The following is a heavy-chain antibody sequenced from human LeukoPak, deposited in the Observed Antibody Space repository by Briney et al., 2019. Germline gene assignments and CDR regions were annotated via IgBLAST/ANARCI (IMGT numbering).Heavy chain of an antibody. CDR1: GFTFSSYW. D-gene: IGHD3-10*01. V-gene: IGHV3-7*01. Sequence: GGSLRLSCAASGFTFSSYWMSWVRQAPGKGLEWVANIKQDGSDKKYVDSVKGRFTISRDNAKNSLYLQMDSLRDEDTAVYYCARDPKNVRWPRYYYYGMDVWGQGTTVTVSS. J-gene: IGHJ6*02. CDR3: ARDPKNVRWPRYYYYGMDV. CDR2: IKQDGSDK.